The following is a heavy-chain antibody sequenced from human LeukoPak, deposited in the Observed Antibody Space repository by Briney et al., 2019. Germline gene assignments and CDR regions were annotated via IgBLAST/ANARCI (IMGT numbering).Heavy chain of an antibody. CDR2: IYSGGTT. J-gene: IGHJ4*02. CDR1: GFTVSTNY. CDR3: ARDRGGSRSDC. V-gene: IGHV3-66*01. D-gene: IGHD6-13*01. Sequence: GGSLRLSCAASGFTVSTNYMSWVRQAPGKGLEWVSVIYSGGTTYYADSVKGRFTISRGNSKNALNLQMNSLRAEDTAVYYCARDRGGSRSDCWGQGTLVTVSS.